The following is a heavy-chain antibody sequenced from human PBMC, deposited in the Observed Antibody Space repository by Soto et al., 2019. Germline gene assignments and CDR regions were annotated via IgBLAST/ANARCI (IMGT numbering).Heavy chain of an antibody. CDR2: IGSSSKSTI. V-gene: IGHV3-48*02. Sequence: GGSLRLSCAASGFTFSSYSMNWVRQAPGKGLEWVSYIGSSSKSTIYYTDSVRGRFTISRDNAKNSLYLQMDSLRDEDTAVYYCARDYFGSGSYPDPFDYWGQGXLVTVSS. J-gene: IGHJ4*02. CDR1: GFTFSSYS. D-gene: IGHD3-10*01. CDR3: ARDYFGSGSYPDPFDY.